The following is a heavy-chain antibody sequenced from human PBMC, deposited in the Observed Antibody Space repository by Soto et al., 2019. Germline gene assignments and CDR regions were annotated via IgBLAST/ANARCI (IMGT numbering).Heavy chain of an antibody. CDR1: GFTLRTYT. Sequence: EVQLVESGGGLVKPGGSLRLSCAASGFTLRTYTMNWVRQAPGKGLEWVSHTSGNGGSTDYADSVKGRFTISRDNSRDTMNLQMNSLRAEDTALYYCKRTLFIAARGVEPVDYWGQGALVTVSS. CDR2: TSGNGGST. J-gene: IGHJ4*02. V-gene: IGHV3-23*04. CDR3: KRTLFIAARGVEPVDY. D-gene: IGHD6-6*01.